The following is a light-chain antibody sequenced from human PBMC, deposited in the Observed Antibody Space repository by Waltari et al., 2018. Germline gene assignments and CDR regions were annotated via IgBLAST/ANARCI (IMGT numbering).Light chain of an antibody. Sequence: DIQLTQSPSFLSASVGDRVTITCRASQGISSYLAWYQQKPGRAPKLLIYAASTLQSGVPSRFSGSGSGTEFTLAISSLQTEDFATYYCQQYYFIPYTFGQGTKLEIK. CDR1: QGISSY. CDR3: QQYYFIPYT. V-gene: IGKV1-9*01. J-gene: IGKJ2*01. CDR2: AAS.